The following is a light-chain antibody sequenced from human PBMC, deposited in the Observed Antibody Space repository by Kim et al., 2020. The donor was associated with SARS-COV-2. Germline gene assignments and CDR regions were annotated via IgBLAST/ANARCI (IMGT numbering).Light chain of an antibody. Sequence: QSVLTQPPSASGTPGQRVTISCSGTSSNMGSNYVYWYQQLPGAAPKLLIYRNNQRPSGVPDRFSGSKSGPSASLAISGLRSEDEADYYCAAWDDSLSVVFGGGTQLTVL. V-gene: IGLV1-47*01. J-gene: IGLJ7*01. CDR1: SSNMGSNY. CDR2: RNN. CDR3: AAWDDSLSVV.